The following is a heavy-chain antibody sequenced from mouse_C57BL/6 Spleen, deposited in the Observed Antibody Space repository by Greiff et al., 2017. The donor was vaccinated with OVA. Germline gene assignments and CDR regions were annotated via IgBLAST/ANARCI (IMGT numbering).Heavy chain of an antibody. CDR3: AHPFDGYYVKGFAY. J-gene: IGHJ3*01. CDR1: GYTFTDYY. D-gene: IGHD2-3*01. CDR2: INPNNGGT. Sequence: EVQLQQSGPELVKPGASVKISCKASGYTFTDYYMNWVKQSHGKSLEWIGDINPNNGGTSYNQKFKGKATLTVDKSSSTAYMELRSLTSEDSAVYYCAHPFDGYYVKGFAYWGQGTLVTVSA. V-gene: IGHV1-26*01.